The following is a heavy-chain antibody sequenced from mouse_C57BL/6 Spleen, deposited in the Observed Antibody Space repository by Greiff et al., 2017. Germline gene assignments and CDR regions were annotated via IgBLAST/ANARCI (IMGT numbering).Heavy chain of an antibody. CDR1: GFSLTSYG. CDR2: IWRGGST. V-gene: IGHV2-5*01. Sequence: VQLQQSGPGLVQPSQSLSITCTVSGFSLTSYGVHWVRQSPGKGLEWLGVIWRGGSTDYNAAFMSRLSITKDNSKSQVFFKMNSLQADDTAIYYCAKNFGDGYYYFDYWGQGTTLTVSS. J-gene: IGHJ2*01. CDR3: AKNFGDGYYYFDY. D-gene: IGHD2-3*01.